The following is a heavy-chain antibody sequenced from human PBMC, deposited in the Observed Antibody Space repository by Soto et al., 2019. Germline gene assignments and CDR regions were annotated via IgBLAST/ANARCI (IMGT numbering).Heavy chain of an antibody. CDR2: IYYSGST. J-gene: IGHJ1*01. CDR3: ARGVPRLYYYDSSGYYRSAEYFQH. D-gene: IGHD3-22*01. V-gene: IGHV4-30-4*01. Sequence: PGKGLEWIGYIYYSGSTYYNPSLKSRVTISVDTSKNQFSLKLSSVTAADTAVYYCARGVPRLYYYDSSGYYRSAEYFQHWGQGTLVTVSS.